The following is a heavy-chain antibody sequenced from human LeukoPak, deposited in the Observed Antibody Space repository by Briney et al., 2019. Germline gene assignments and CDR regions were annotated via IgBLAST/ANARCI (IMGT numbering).Heavy chain of an antibody. Sequence: GASVKVSCKVSGYTLTELSMHWVRQAPGKGLEWMGGFDPEDGETIYAQKFQGRVTMTEDTSTDTAYMELSSLRSEDTAVYYCATQFYGSGSLDAFDIWDQGTMVTVSS. CDR1: GYTLTELS. D-gene: IGHD3-10*01. CDR3: ATQFYGSGSLDAFDI. V-gene: IGHV1-24*01. J-gene: IGHJ3*02. CDR2: FDPEDGET.